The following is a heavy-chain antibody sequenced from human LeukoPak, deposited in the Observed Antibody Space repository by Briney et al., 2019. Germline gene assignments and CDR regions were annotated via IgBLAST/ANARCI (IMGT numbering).Heavy chain of an antibody. V-gene: IGHV3-48*01. J-gene: IGHJ4*02. CDR1: GFTFSSYR. CDR2: ISINNSTK. CDR3: ARDLHCGGDCYPLTY. D-gene: IGHD2-21*01. Sequence: GGSLRLSCAASGFTFSSYRMNWVRQAPGKGLEWVSYISINNSTKYYADSVKGRFTISRDNAKNSRYLQMTSLRAEDTAVYYCARDLHCGGDCYPLTYWGQGTMVTVSS.